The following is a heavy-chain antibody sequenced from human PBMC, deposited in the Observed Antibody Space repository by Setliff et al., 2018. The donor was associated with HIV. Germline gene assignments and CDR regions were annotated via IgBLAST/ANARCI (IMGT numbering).Heavy chain of an antibody. CDR1: GGSISSDDYY. J-gene: IGHJ3*02. D-gene: IGHD3-3*01. CDR3: ARHFSGRYFWSGYYTGPDPKGENAFDI. CDR2: ITYSGSA. V-gene: IGHV4-30-4*08. Sequence: SETLSLTCTVSGGSISSDDYYWNWIRQPPGKGLEWIGYITYSGSAYYNPSLKSRVTISIDTSKNQFSLNLSSVAAADTAVYYCARHFSGRYFWSGYYTGPDPKGENAFDIWGQGTMVTVSS.